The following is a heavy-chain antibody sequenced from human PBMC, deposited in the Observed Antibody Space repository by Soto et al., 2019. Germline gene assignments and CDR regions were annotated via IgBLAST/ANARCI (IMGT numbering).Heavy chain of an antibody. CDR2: IIPIFGTA. V-gene: IGHV1-69*01. Sequence: QVQLVQSGAEVKKPGSSVKVSCKASGGTFSSYAISWVRQAPGQGLEWMGGIIPIFGTANYAQKFQGRVTITADESTSTAYMELSSLRSEDTAVYYCAREEGGYNWNDNAFDIWGQGTMVTVSS. J-gene: IGHJ3*02. D-gene: IGHD1-1*01. CDR3: AREEGGYNWNDNAFDI. CDR1: GGTFSSYA.